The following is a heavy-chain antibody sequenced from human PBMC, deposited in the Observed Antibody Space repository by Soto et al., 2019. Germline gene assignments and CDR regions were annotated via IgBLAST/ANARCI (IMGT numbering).Heavy chain of an antibody. V-gene: IGHV1-18*01. D-gene: IGHD3-16*01. CDR1: GYIFTSYG. CDR3: ARAKGTYGNSSHY. J-gene: IGHJ4*02. Sequence: ASVKVSCKASGYIFTSYGINWVRQAPGQGLEWMGWISVYNGHTKYAHQFHARVTMSKDTSASTAYMEVRSLRSDDTAVYYCARAKGTYGNSSHYSGQGTLVTVYS. CDR2: ISVYNGHT.